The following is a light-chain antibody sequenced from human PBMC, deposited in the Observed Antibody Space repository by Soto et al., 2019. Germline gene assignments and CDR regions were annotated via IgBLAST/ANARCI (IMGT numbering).Light chain of an antibody. CDR3: QQRSNWPPIT. CDR2: DAS. CDR1: KSVSSY. Sequence: EIVSTQSPATLSLTPGERAILSCRVSKSVSSYLAWYQQKPGQSPRLLIYDASNRATGIPARFSGSGSGTDFTLKISSLEPEDFAVYYCQQRSNWPPITFAQGTRLEIK. V-gene: IGKV3-11*01. J-gene: IGKJ5*01.